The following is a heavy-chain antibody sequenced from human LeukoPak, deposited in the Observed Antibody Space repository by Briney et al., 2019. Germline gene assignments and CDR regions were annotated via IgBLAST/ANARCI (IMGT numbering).Heavy chain of an antibody. CDR1: GGSISTSSYY. CDR2: IYSGGST. CDR3: ARVPLGYCSSTSCYNWWFDP. J-gene: IGHJ5*02. Sequence: PSETLSLTCAVSGGSISTSSYYWGWVRQAPGKGLEWVSVIYSGGSTYYADSVKGRFTISRDNSKNTLYLQMNSLRAEDTAVYYCARVPLGYCSSTSCYNWWFDPWGQGTLVTVSS. D-gene: IGHD2-2*02. V-gene: IGHV3-53*01.